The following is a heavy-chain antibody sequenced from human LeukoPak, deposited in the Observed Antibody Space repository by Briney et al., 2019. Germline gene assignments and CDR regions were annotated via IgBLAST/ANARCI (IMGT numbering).Heavy chain of an antibody. CDR3: ARDIGDDYTNWFDP. Sequence: SETLSLTCTVSGGSVDTYNWSWIRQPPGKGLEWIGYIHYSGSTNYNPSLKSRVSISVDTSKNLFSLKLNSVTAADTAVYYCARDIGDDYTNWFDPWGDGTLVTVSS. V-gene: IGHV4-59*02. J-gene: IGHJ5*02. CDR1: GGSVDTYN. CDR2: IHYSGST. D-gene: IGHD5-24*01.